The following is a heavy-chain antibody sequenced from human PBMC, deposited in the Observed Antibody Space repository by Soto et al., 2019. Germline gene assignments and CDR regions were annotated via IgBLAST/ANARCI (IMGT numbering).Heavy chain of an antibody. CDR1: GFTFGDFW. V-gene: IGHV3-7*01. CDR3: ARDLGRTAAGYYYYDAMDV. CDR2: IKEDGSER. Sequence: GGSLRLSCAASGFTFGDFWMNWVRQAPGKGLEWVANIKEDGSERYFLDSVKGRFTISRDNAKNSLYLQINSLRAEDTGVYYCARDLGRTAAGYYYYDAMDVWGQGTTVTVSS. J-gene: IGHJ6*02. D-gene: IGHD2-2*01.